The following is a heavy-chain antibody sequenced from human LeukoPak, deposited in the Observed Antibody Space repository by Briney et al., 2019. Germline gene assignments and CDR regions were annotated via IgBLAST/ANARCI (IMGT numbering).Heavy chain of an antibody. D-gene: IGHD2-8*01. CDR3: ASTYCTNGVCHIYYFDY. CDR1: GYTFTGCY. J-gene: IGHJ4*02. V-gene: IGHV1-2*02. CDR2: INPNSGGT. Sequence: ASVKVSCKASGYTFTGCYMHWVRQAPGQGLEWMGWINPNSGGTNYAQKFQGRVTMTRDTSISTAYMELSRLRSDDTAVYYCASTYCTNGVCHIYYFDYWGQGALVTVSS.